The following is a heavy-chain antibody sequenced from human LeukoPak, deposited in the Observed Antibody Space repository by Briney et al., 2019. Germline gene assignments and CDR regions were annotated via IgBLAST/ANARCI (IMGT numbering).Heavy chain of an antibody. J-gene: IGHJ4*02. CDR3: ARIGLEDYYFDY. CDR2: IYYSGST. Sequence: SETLSLTCTVSGGSISSYYWSWIRQPPGKGLEWIAYIYYSGSTNYNPSLKSRVTISVDTSKNQFSLKLSSVTDADTAVYYCARIGLEDYYFDYWGQGTLVTVSS. CDR1: GGSISSYY. V-gene: IGHV4-59*01.